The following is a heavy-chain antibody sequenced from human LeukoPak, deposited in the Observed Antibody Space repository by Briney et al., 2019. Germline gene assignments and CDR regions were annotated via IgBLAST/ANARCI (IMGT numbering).Heavy chain of an antibody. CDR3: ASDFSVAGEASSIVP. CDR1: GGSFSGYY. CDR2: INHSGST. D-gene: IGHD6-19*01. Sequence: SETLSLTCAVYGGSFSGYYWSWIRQPPGKGLXXXXEINHSGSTNYNPSLKSRVTISVDTSKNQFSLKLSSVTAADTAVYYCASDFSVAGEASSIVPWGQGTLVTVSS. V-gene: IGHV4-34*01. J-gene: IGHJ4*02.